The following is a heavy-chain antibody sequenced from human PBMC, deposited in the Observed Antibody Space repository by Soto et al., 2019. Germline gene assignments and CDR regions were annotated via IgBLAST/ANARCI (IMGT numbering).Heavy chain of an antibody. J-gene: IGHJ4*02. D-gene: IGHD3-22*01. CDR2: IYYIGST. CDR3: ARESVDYYDSRVLGY. CDR1: GGSISSGDYY. V-gene: IGHV4-30-4*01. Sequence: QVQLQESGPGLVKPSQTLSLTCTVSGGSISSGDYYWSWIRQPPGKGLEWIGYIYYIGSTYYNPSLKSRVTISVDTSKNQFSLKLSSVTAADTAVYYCARESVDYYDSRVLGYWGQGTLVTVSS.